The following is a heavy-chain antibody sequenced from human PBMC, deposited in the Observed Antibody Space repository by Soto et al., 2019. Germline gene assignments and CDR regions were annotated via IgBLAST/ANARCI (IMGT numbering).Heavy chain of an antibody. CDR1: GFTVSSNY. J-gene: IGHJ6*03. D-gene: IGHD3-3*02. Sequence: PGGSLRLSCAASGFTVSSNYMSWVRQAPGKGLEWVSVIYSGGSTYYADSVKGRFTISRDNSKNTLYLQMNRLRAEDTAVYYCARSIFGVVIKGTWDYYYYMDVWGKGTTVTVSS. V-gene: IGHV3-66*01. CDR2: IYSGGST. CDR3: ARSIFGVVIKGTWDYYYYMDV.